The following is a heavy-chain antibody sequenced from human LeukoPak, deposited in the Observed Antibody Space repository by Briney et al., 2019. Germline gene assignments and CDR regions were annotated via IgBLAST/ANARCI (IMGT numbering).Heavy chain of an antibody. CDR2: ISWNSGSI. CDR3: AKEGSGGSVLYY. J-gene: IGHJ4*02. V-gene: IGHV3-9*01. D-gene: IGHD2-15*01. Sequence: GRSLRLSCAASGFTFDDYAMHWVRQAPGKGLEWVSGISWNSGSIGYADSVKGRFTISRDNAKNSLYLQMNSLRAEDTALYYCAKEGSGGSVLYYWGQGTLVTVSS. CDR1: GFTFDDYA.